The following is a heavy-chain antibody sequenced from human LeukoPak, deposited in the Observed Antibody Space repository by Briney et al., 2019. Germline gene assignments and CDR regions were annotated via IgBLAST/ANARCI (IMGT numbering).Heavy chain of an antibody. CDR3: ARDLRYYSSGGNWFDP. CDR2: IYYSGST. CDR1: GGSISSYY. D-gene: IGHD2-21*01. J-gene: IGHJ5*02. Sequence: SETLSLTCTVSGGSISSYYWSWIRQPPGQGLEWIGYIYYSGSTNYNPSLKSRVTIPVDTTKNQFSLKLSSVTAADTAVYYCARDLRYYSSGGNWFDPWGQGTLVTVSS. V-gene: IGHV4-59*01.